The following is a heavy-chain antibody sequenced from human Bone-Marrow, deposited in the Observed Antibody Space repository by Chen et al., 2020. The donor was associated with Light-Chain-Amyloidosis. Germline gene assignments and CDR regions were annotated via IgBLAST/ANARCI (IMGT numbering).Heavy chain of an antibody. Sequence: EVQLEQSGPEVKKPGESLKISCKGSGYTFPNYWIGWVRQMPGKGLEWMGVIYPDDSDARYSPSFEGQVTISAYKCSTTAYLQWRSLKASDTAMYYCARRRDGYILDYWGQGTLVTVAS. CDR2: IYPDDSDA. V-gene: IGHV5-51*01. J-gene: IGHJ4*02. D-gene: IGHD5-12*01. CDR3: ARRRDGYILDY. CDR1: GYTFPNYW.